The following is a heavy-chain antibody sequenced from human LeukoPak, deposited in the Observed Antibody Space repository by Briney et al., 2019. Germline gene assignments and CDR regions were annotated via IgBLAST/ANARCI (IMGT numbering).Heavy chain of an antibody. CDR2: INHSGST. Sequence: PSETLSLTCAVYGGSFSGYYWSWIRQPPGKGLEWIGEINHSGSTNYNPSLKGRVTISVDTSKNQFSLKLSSVTAADTAVYYCARRIRIVVVPAAIRGGPMDVWGKGTTVTVSS. CDR1: GGSFSGYY. J-gene: IGHJ6*03. CDR3: ARRIRIVVVPAAIRGGPMDV. D-gene: IGHD2-2*02. V-gene: IGHV4-34*01.